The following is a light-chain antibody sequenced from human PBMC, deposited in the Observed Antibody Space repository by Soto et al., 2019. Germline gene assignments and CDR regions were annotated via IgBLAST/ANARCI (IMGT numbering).Light chain of an antibody. CDR2: SAS. Sequence: EFVLTQSPATLSLSPGERATLSCRASQSVSVNFAWYQQKPGQAPRPLSYSASDRAPGIPARFSGNGSGTEFTLTISSLEPDDFEVYYCQQRADWPITFGQGTRLEIK. V-gene: IGKV3-11*01. CDR1: QSVSVN. J-gene: IGKJ5*01. CDR3: QQRADWPIT.